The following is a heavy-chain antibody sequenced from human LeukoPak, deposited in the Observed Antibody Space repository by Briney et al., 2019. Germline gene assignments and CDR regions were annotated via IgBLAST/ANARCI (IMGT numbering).Heavy chain of an antibody. CDR1: GGSISSYY. CDR3: ARTYYFGSGSYHFDY. V-gene: IGHV4-59*08. J-gene: IGHJ4*02. CDR2: IYSSGST. Sequence: PSETLSLTCTVSGGSISSYYWSWIRQPPGKGLEWIGYIYSSGSTNYNPSLKSRVTISIDTSKNQFSLKPTSVTAADTAVYYCARTYYFGSGSYHFDYWGQGTLVTVSS. D-gene: IGHD3-10*01.